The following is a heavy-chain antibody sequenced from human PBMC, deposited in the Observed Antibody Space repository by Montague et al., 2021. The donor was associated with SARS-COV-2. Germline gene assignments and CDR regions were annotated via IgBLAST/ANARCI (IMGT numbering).Heavy chain of an antibody. CDR3: VRDHPYGGPRGAYDI. CDR1: GGSITGYY. V-gene: IGHV4-59*01. Sequence: SETLSLTCTVSGGSITGYYWSWLRRSPGKGLEWIAYIYDGGAVNYNPSLGSRVTISTDTSKSQLSLKVNSVTAADTAVYYCVRDHPYGGPRGAYDIWGQGTVVTVSP. J-gene: IGHJ3*02. CDR2: IYDGGAV. D-gene: IGHD4-23*01.